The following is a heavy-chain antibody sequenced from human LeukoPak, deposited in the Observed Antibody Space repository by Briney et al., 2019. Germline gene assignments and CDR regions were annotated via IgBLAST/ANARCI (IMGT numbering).Heavy chain of an antibody. D-gene: IGHD6-6*01. V-gene: IGHV4-38-2*02. J-gene: IGHJ3*02. CDR2: IHHSGST. CDR1: GYSISSGYY. CDR3: ARHSRRYSSSSFDI. Sequence: ASETLSLTCIVSGYSISSGYYWGWIRQPPGKGLEWIGNIHHSGSTYYNPSLKSRVTISVDTSKNQLSLKLSSVTAADTAVYYCARHSRRYSSSSFDIWGQGTMVTVSS.